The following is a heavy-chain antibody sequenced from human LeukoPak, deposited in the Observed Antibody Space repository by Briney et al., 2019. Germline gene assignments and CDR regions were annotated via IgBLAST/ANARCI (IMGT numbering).Heavy chain of an antibody. CDR1: GYTFTSYD. V-gene: IGHV1-8*01. CDR2: MNPNSGNT. J-gene: IGHJ6*03. D-gene: IGHD1-14*01. CDR3: AREWTYNYYYYYYMDV. Sequence: ASVKVSCKASGYTFTSYDINWVRQATGQGLEWMGWMNPNSGNTGYAQKFQGRVTMTRNTSISTAYMELSSLRSEDTAVYYCAREWTYNYYYYYYMDVWGKGTTVTVSS.